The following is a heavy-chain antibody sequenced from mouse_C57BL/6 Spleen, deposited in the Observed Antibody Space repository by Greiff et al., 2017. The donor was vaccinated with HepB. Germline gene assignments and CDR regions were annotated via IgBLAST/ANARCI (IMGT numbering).Heavy chain of an antibody. J-gene: IGHJ3*01. Sequence: EVKLQESGPGMVKPSQSLSLTCTVTGYSITSGYDWHWIRHFPGNKLEWMGYISYSGSTNYNPSLKSRISITHDTSKNHFFLKLNSVTTEDTATYYCAREELTGTFAYWGQGTLVTVSA. D-gene: IGHD4-1*01. V-gene: IGHV3-1*01. CDR3: AREELTGTFAY. CDR2: ISYSGST. CDR1: GYSITSGYD.